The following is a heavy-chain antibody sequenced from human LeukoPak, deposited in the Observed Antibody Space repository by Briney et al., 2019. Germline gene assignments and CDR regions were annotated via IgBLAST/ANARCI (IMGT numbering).Heavy chain of an antibody. Sequence: TGGSLRLSCAASGFTFDDYAMHWVRQAPGKGLEWVSGISWNSGSIGYADSVKGRFTISRDNAKDSLYLQMNSLRAEDTALYYCAKDLFYKGSYFQGVDYWGQGTLVTVSS. CDR2: ISWNSGSI. CDR3: AKDLFYKGSYFQGVDY. V-gene: IGHV3-9*01. D-gene: IGHD3-10*01. J-gene: IGHJ4*02. CDR1: GFTFDDYA.